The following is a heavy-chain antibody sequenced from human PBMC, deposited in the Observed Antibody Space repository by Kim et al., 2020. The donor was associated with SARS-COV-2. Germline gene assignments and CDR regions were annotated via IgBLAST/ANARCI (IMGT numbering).Heavy chain of an antibody. J-gene: IGHJ4*02. V-gene: IGHV3-23*01. D-gene: IGHD6-19*01. CDR2: ISGSGGST. CDR1: GFTFSSYA. CDR3: AKDSSPYSSGWYFDY. Sequence: GGSLRLSCAASGFTFSSYAMSWVRQAPGKGLEWVSAISGSGGSTYYADSVKGRFTISRDNSKNTLYLQMNSLRAEDTAVYYCAKDSSPYSSGWYFDYWGQGTLVTVSS.